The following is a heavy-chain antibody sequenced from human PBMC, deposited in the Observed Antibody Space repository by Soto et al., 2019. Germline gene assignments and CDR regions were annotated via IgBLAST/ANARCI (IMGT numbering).Heavy chain of an antibody. CDR1: GFTLSSYN. D-gene: IGHD3-22*01. Sequence: EVQLVESGGGLVKPGGSLRLSCAASGFTLSSYNMNWVRQAPGKGLEWVSSMSSTYIYYADSVKGRFTISRDNAKNSLYLQMNSLRAEDTAVYYCARGQNGGYYPWGQGTLVTVSS. CDR3: ARGQNGGYYP. J-gene: IGHJ5*02. CDR2: MSSTYI. V-gene: IGHV3-21*01.